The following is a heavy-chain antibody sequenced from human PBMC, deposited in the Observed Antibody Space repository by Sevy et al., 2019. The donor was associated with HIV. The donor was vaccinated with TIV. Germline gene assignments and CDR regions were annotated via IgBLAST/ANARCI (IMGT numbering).Heavy chain of an antibody. J-gene: IGHJ6*02. V-gene: IGHV3-21*01. CDR3: AREVRLLGDRRGMDV. Sequence: GGSLRLSCAASGFTFSSYSMNWVRQAPGKGLEWVSSISSSSSYIYYADSVKGRFTISRDNAKNSLYLQMNSLRAGDTAVYYCAREVRLLGDRRGMDVWGQGTTVTVSS. CDR1: GFTFSSYS. D-gene: IGHD1-26*01. CDR2: ISSSSSYI.